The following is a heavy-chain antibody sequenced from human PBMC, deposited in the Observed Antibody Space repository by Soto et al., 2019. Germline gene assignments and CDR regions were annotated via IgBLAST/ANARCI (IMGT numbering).Heavy chain of an antibody. CDR2: ISRSSGTI. CDR1: GFTFSNFL. Sequence: GGSLRLSCAASGFTFSNFLMSWVRQAPGKGPQWVSSISRSSGTIYYADSVKGRFTISRDNARDSLFLQMNNLRAEDSALYFCAKVLLGCNNKICQPGWFEPWGQGTLVTVSS. V-gene: IGHV3-21*04. D-gene: IGHD2-15*01. CDR3: AKVLLGCNNKICQPGWFEP. J-gene: IGHJ5*02.